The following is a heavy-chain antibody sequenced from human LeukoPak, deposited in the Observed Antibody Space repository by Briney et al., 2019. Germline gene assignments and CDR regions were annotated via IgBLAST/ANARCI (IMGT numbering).Heavy chain of an antibody. D-gene: IGHD6-19*01. V-gene: IGHV3-21*01. J-gene: IGHJ4*02. Sequence: TTGGSLRLSCAASGFTFSSYSMTWVRQAPGKGLEWVSSISSSSSYIYYADSVKGRFTISRDNAKNSLYLQMNSLRAEDTAVYYCARDPGSGWYGYDYWGQGTLVTVSS. CDR3: ARDPGSGWYGYDY. CDR1: GFTFSSYS. CDR2: ISSSSSYI.